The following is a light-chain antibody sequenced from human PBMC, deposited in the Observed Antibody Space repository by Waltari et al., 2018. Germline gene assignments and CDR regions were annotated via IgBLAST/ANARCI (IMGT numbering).Light chain of an antibody. V-gene: IGKV6-21*02. Sequence: EIVLTQSPDFQSVTPKEKVTITCRASQNIGTSFHWYQQKPDQSPKLLIKFASESISGVPSRVSGSGSGTDFTLTIDSLEAEDAATYYCLQSRTLPYTFGQGTKLEIK. CDR1: QNIGTS. J-gene: IGKJ2*01. CDR2: FAS. CDR3: LQSRTLPYT.